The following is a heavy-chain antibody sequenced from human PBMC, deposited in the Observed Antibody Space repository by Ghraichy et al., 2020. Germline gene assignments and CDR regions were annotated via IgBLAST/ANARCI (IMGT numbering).Heavy chain of an antibody. CDR2: ISDSGATT. J-gene: IGHJ4*01. D-gene: IGHD3/OR15-3a*01. CDR3: ARCITLFGLGFYFDL. V-gene: IGHV3-23*01. Sequence: GGSLRLSCEASGFSLSSYAISWVRQAPGKGLEWVSGISDSGATTYYAASVKGRFTISRGGFRSTVYLQMNSLRAEDTAVYYCARCITLFGLGFYFDLWGQGTRVTVSS. CDR1: GFSLSSYA.